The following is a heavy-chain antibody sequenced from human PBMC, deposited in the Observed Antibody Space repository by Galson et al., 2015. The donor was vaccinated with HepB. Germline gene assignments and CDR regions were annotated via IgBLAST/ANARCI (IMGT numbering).Heavy chain of an antibody. V-gene: IGHV1-69*04. CDR2: TIPILGIA. J-gene: IGHJ3*02. CDR3: AGRPPGYCSSTSCEKGDAFDI. CDR1: GGTFSSYA. Sequence: SVKVSCKASGGTFSSYAISWVRQAPGQGLEWMGRTIPILGIANYAQKFQGRVTITADKSTSTAYMELSSLRSKDTDVYYCAGRPPGYCSSTSCEKGDAFDIWGQGTMVTVSS. D-gene: IGHD2-2*01.